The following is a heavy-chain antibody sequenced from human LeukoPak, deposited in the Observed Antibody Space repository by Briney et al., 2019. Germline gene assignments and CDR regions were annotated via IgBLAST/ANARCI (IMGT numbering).Heavy chain of an antibody. Sequence: TSETLSLTCTVSGGSISSGSYYWSWIRQPAGKGLEWIGRIYTSGSTNYNPSLKSRVTISVDTSKNQFSLKLSSVTAADTAVYYCARVRTSCWCFDYWGQGTLVTVSS. J-gene: IGHJ4*02. CDR1: GGSISSGSYY. CDR3: ARVRTSCWCFDY. CDR2: IYTSGST. D-gene: IGHD2-2*01. V-gene: IGHV4-61*02.